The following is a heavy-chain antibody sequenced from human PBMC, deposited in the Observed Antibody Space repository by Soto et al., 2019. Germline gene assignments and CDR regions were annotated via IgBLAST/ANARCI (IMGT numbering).Heavy chain of an antibody. D-gene: IGHD1-26*01. J-gene: IGHJ6*02. CDR2: ISYDGNNK. CDR3: AKDIEEVVYYYGMDV. CDR1: GFTFSSYG. Sequence: GGSLRLSCSASGFTFSSYGMHWVRQAPGKGLEWVALISYDGNNKYYADSVKGRFTIARDNSKNTLFLEMNSLRTEDTAVYYCAKDIEEVVYYYGMDVWGQGTTVTVSS. V-gene: IGHV3-30*18.